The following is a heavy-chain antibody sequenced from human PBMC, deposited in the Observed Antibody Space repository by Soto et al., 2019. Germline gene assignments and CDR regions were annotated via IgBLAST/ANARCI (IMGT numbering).Heavy chain of an antibody. CDR2: IWYNGSDK. V-gene: IGHV3-33*06. J-gene: IGHJ6*02. D-gene: IGHD4-17*01. CDR1: GFTFSSYG. CDR3: AKDYGDWTGLYYYGMDV. Sequence: GSLRLSCAASGFTFSSYGMHWVRQAPGKGLEWVAVIWYNGSDKKYADSVKGRFTISRDNSEKTLYLQTNSLRAEDTAVYYCAKDYGDWTGLYYYGMDVWGQGTTVTVSS.